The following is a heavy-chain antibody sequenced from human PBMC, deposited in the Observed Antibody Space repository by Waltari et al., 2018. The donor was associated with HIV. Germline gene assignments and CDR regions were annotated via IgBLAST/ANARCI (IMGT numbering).Heavy chain of an antibody. D-gene: IGHD3-22*01. V-gene: IGHV4-38-2*02. CDR2: IYRCRTT. J-gene: IGHJ3*02. CDR1: ASSISSGYY. Sequence: QVQLQESGPGVVKTSETLSLTCTVSASSISSGYYWGWIGQSPGKGLVWVGGIYRCRTTYYNPSLNSRVTISVNMSKNQFSLKWTSMTAADTALYYCARDQDYYDSSGYTCYAFDMWGPGTMVTVSS. CDR3: ARDQDYYDSSGYTCYAFDM.